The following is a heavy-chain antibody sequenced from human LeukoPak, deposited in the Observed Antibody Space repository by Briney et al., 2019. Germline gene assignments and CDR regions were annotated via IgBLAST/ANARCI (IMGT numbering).Heavy chain of an antibody. Sequence: PGGSLRLSCAASGFTFSSYSMNWVRQAPGKGLEWVSSISSSSSYIYYADSVKGRFTISRDNAKNPLYLQMNSLRAEDTAVYYCARGPGSYYGSGSRYYYYYYMDVWGKGTTVTVSS. V-gene: IGHV3-21*01. CDR2: ISSSSSYI. CDR3: ARGPGSYYGSGSRYYYYYYMDV. CDR1: GFTFSSYS. J-gene: IGHJ6*03. D-gene: IGHD3-10*01.